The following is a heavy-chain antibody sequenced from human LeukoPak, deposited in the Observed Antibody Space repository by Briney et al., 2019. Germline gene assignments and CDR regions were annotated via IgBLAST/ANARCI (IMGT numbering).Heavy chain of an antibody. CDR3: AKDTCAPSYYYGSEPCYYMDV. CDR1: GFTFSSYA. V-gene: IGHV3-30*04. Sequence: GRSLRLSCAASGFTFSSYAMHWVRQAPGKGLEWVAVISYDGSNKYYADSVKGRFTISRDNSKNTLYLQMNSLRAEDTAVYYCAKDTCAPSYYYGSEPCYYMDVWGKGTTVAISS. CDR2: ISYDGSNK. J-gene: IGHJ6*03. D-gene: IGHD3-10*01.